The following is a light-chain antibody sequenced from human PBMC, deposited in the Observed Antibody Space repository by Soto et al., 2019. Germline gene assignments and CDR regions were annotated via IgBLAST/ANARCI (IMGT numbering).Light chain of an antibody. CDR2: AAS. CDR3: QLYYSYPLLT. Sequence: AIRMTQSPSSLSASTGDRVTITCRASQGISSYLAWYQQKPGKAPKLLIYAASTLQSGVPSRFSGRGSGTDFTLSISCLQSEDFATYYCQLYYSYPLLTFGGGTKVEIK. J-gene: IGKJ4*01. V-gene: IGKV1-8*01. CDR1: QGISSY.